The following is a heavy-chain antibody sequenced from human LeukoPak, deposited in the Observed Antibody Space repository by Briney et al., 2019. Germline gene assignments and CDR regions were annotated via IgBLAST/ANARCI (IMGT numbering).Heavy chain of an antibody. CDR3: ASLDRYYDFWSGYYTSFDY. J-gene: IGHJ4*02. CDR1: GFTFSSYS. D-gene: IGHD3-3*01. CDR2: ISSSSSTI. V-gene: IGHV3-48*01. Sequence: GSLRLSCAASGFTFSSYSMNWVRQAPGKGLEWVSYISSSSSTIYYADSVKGRFTISRDNAKNSLYLQMNSLRAEDTAVYYCASLDRYYDFWSGYYTSFDYWGQGTLVTVSS.